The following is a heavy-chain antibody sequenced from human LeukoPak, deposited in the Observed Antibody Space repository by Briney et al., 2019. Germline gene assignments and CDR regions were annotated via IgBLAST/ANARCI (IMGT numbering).Heavy chain of an antibody. CDR3: ARGARPDY. CDR1: GGSISSYY. D-gene: IGHD6-6*01. CDR2: IYYSGST. J-gene: IGHJ4*02. V-gene: IGHV4-59*01. Sequence: SETLSLTCTVSGGSISSYYWSWIRPPPRKGLEWIGYIYYSGSTNYNPSLKSRVTISVDTSKNQFSLKLSSVTAADTAVYYCARGARPDYWGQGTLVTVSS.